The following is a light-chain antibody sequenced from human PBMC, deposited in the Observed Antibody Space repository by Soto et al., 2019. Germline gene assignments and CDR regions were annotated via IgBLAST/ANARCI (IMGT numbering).Light chain of an antibody. CDR3: QQSNNWPQT. Sequence: ETMMTQSPDTLSVSLGERATLSCRASQSLRSSLAWYQQKPGQAPRLLIYDASTRATGIPARFSGSGSGTDFTLTISGLQSEDSAVYYCQQSNNWPQTFGQGTKVEIK. J-gene: IGKJ1*01. V-gene: IGKV3-15*01. CDR1: QSLRSS. CDR2: DAS.